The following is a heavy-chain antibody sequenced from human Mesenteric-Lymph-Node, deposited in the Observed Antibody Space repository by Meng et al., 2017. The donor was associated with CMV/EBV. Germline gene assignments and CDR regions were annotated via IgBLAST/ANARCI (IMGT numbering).Heavy chain of an antibody. CDR3: ATGGVDPSQCCMDV. J-gene: IGHJ6*02. Sequence: GSLRLSCAVHGGSVTGYYWSWLRQAPGKGLEWIGEITHGGATNYNPSLKSRVTMSVDTSDNHFSLRLTSVTAADTAVYYCATGGVDPSQCCMDVWGQGYTVTVSS. CDR2: ITHGGAT. D-gene: IGHD5-12*01. CDR1: GGSVTGYY. V-gene: IGHV4-34*01.